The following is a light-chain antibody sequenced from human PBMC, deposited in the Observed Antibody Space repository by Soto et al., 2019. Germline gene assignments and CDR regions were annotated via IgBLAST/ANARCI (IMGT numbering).Light chain of an antibody. Sequence: QPASVSGSPGQSITISCTGTSSDVGSYNLVSWYQQHPGKAPKLMIYEGSKRPSGVSDRFSGSKSGNTASLTISGLQAEDEADYYCCSYAGSSTFVVFGGGTKVTVL. V-gene: IGLV2-23*01. CDR2: EGS. CDR3: CSYAGSSTFVV. CDR1: SSDVGSYNL. J-gene: IGLJ2*01.